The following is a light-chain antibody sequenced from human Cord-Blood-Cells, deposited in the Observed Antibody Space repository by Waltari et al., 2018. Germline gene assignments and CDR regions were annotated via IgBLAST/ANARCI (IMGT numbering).Light chain of an antibody. V-gene: IGLV1-47*01. CDR2: RKN. CDR1: RSNLGSNY. Sequence: QSVMPQPPSPSGTPGQRLTLSCYGCRSNLGSNYVYCYQQLPGTAPKILLYRKNQRPSGVPDRFSGSNSGTSASLAISGLRSEDEADYYCAAWDDSLSGPEVFGGGTKLTVL. J-gene: IGLJ3*02. CDR3: AAWDDSLSGPEV.